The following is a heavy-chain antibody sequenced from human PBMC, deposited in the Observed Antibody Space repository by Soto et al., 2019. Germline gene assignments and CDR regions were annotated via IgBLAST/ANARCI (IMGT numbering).Heavy chain of an antibody. CDR1: GGSISSSSYY. Sequence: TLSLTCTVSGGSISSSSYYWGWIRQPPGKGLEWIGNIYYSGSTYYNPSLKSRVTISVDTSKNQFSLKLSSVTAADTAVYYCARAKDYDYFDYWGQGTLVTVSS. J-gene: IGHJ4*02. D-gene: IGHD4-17*01. CDR3: ARAKDYDYFDY. V-gene: IGHV4-39*01. CDR2: IYYSGST.